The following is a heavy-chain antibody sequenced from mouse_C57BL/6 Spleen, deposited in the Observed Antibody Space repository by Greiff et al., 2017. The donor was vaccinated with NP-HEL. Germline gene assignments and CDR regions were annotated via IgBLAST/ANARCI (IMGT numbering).Heavy chain of an antibody. V-gene: IGHV1-69*01. CDR2: IDHSDSYT. CDR3: ARSWRHYGSNTFDY. CDR1: GYTFTSYW. Sequence: QVQLQQPGAELVMPGASVKLSCKASGYTFTSYWMHWVKQRPGQGLEWIGEIDHSDSYTNYNQKFKGKSTLTVDKSSSTAYMQLSSLTSEDSAVYYCARSWRHYGSNTFDYWGQGTTLTVSS. D-gene: IGHD1-1*01. J-gene: IGHJ2*01.